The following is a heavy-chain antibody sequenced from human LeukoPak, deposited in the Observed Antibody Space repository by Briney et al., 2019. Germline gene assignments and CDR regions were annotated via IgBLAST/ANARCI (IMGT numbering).Heavy chain of an antibody. J-gene: IGHJ4*02. V-gene: IGHV4-61*02. CDR1: GGSVSSGNYY. CDR3: TRGGELMNF. CDR2: IYTSGST. Sequence: PSQTLSLTCTVSGGSVSSGNYYWTWIRQPAGKGLEWIGRIYTSGSTNYNPSLKSRVTISIDASKNQFSLRLSSVTAADTAVYYCTRGGELMNFWGQGTLVTVSS. D-gene: IGHD1-26*01.